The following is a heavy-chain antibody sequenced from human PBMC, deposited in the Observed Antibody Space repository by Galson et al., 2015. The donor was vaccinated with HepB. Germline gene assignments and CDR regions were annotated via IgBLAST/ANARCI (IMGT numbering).Heavy chain of an antibody. Sequence: GGSLRLSCAGSGFDFVRTTMNWVRQTPGQGLEWVSSITRTSNTIYVRASVTGRLTISRDNAKNSLFLQMNSLRADDTGVYYCVREGGYDYFWGTYSGAYFESWGQGTLVTVSS. CDR1: GFDFVRTT. D-gene: IGHD3-16*01. CDR3: VREGGYDYFWGTYSGAYFES. J-gene: IGHJ4*02. CDR2: ITRTSNTI. V-gene: IGHV3-21*06.